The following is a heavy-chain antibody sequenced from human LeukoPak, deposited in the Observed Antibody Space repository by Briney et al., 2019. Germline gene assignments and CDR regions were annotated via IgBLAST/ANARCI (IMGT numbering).Heavy chain of an antibody. CDR3: AREYYYEPGGFDY. CDR2: ISSSSSYI. CDR1: GFTFSSYS. J-gene: IGHJ4*02. Sequence: GGSLRLSCAASGFTFSSYSMNWVRQAPGKGLEWVSSISSSSSYIYYADSVKGRFTISRDNAKNSLYLQMNSLRSEDTAVYYCAREYYYEPGGFDYWGQGTLVTVSS. V-gene: IGHV3-21*01. D-gene: IGHD3-22*01.